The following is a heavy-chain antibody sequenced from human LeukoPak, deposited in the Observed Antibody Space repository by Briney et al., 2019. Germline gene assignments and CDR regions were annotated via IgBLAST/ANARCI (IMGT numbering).Heavy chain of an antibody. J-gene: IGHJ4*02. CDR1: GFTFSNYA. CDR3: ARTVAGDF. Sequence: GGYLRLSCAASGFTFSNYAMNWVRQAPGEGLEWVSSLGGDGVNKYYADSVKGRFTISRDNAMNTLYLQMNSLRAEDTAIYYCARTVAGDFWGQGTLVTVSS. CDR2: LGGDGVNK. V-gene: IGHV3-23*01. D-gene: IGHD1-1*01.